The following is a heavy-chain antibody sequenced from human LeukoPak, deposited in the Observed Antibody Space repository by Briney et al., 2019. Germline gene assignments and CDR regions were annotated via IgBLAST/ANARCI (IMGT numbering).Heavy chain of an antibody. V-gene: IGHV4-34*01. CDR3: ASGVGEFFPDAFNI. CDR1: GGSFSDYS. J-gene: IGHJ3*02. Sequence: SETLSLTCAVSGGSFSDYSWTWIRQTPGQGLEWIGEINHRGGTNYNPSLESRLTISVDTSKNQFSLNLTSVTAADTAVYYCASGVGEFFPDAFNIWGQGTMVGVSS. D-gene: IGHD3-10*01. CDR2: INHRGGT.